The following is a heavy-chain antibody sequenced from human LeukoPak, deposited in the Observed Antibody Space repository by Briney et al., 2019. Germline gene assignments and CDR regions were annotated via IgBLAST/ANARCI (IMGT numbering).Heavy chain of an antibody. D-gene: IGHD3-10*01. V-gene: IGHV3-33*01. CDR1: GFTFSSYG. CDR3: ARASGPFDY. Sequence: PGGSLRLSCAASGFTFSSYGMHWVRQAPGKGLEWVAVIWNDGSNKYYADSVKGRFTISRDNSKNTLYLQMNSLRAEDTDVYSCARASGPFDYWGQGTLVTVSS. CDR2: IWNDGSNK. J-gene: IGHJ4*02.